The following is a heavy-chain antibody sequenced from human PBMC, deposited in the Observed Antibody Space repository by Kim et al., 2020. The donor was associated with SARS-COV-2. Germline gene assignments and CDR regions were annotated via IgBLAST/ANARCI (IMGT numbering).Heavy chain of an antibody. J-gene: IGHJ4*02. Sequence: GGSLRLSCAASGFIFSSSAIGWVRQAPGKGLEWVSIISTNGDTTYYADSVKGRFTISRDNSKNTLYLQMNSLRAEDAAVYYCAKRDSGPFYSFDYWGQGT. CDR1: GFIFSSSA. CDR3: AKRDSGPFYSFDY. V-gene: IGHV3-23*01. CDR2: ISTNGDTT. D-gene: IGHD6-19*01.